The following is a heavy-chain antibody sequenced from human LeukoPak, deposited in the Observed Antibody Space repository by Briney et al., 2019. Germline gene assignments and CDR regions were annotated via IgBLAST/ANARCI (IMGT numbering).Heavy chain of an antibody. CDR2: IKQDGSEK. CDR1: GFTFSSYW. Sequence: GGSLRLSCAASGFTFSSYWMSWVRQAPGRGLEWVAIIKQDGSEKYYVDSVKGRFTISRDNAKKSLFLQMTSLRAEDTAMYYCATSRTGDYWGQGTLVTVSS. D-gene: IGHD3/OR15-3a*01. V-gene: IGHV3-7*03. J-gene: IGHJ4*02. CDR3: ATSRTGDY.